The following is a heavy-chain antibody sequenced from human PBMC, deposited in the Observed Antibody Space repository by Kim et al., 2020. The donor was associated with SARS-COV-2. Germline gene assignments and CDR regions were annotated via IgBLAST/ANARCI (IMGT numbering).Heavy chain of an antibody. J-gene: IGHJ6*02. CDR1: GYTLTELS. Sequence: ASVKVSCKVSGYTLTELSMHWVRQAPGKGLEWMGGFDPEGGATIYAQKFQGRITMTEDTSTDTAYMELSSLRSEDTAVYYCATAPAVGGTLPVGYYYYGMDVWGQGTTVTVSS. V-gene: IGHV1-24*01. D-gene: IGHD6-19*01. CDR3: ATAPAVGGTLPVGYYYYGMDV. CDR2: FDPEGGAT.